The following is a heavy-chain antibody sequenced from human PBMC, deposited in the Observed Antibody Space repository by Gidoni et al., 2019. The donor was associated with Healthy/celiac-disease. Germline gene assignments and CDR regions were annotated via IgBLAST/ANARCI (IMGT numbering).Heavy chain of an antibody. D-gene: IGHD2-2*01. J-gene: IGHJ5*02. CDR1: GGSFSGYY. CDR2: INHSGST. CDR3: ARVSLVPAADWFDP. Sequence: QVQLQQWGAGLLKPSETLSLTCAVYGGSFSGYYWSWIRQPPGKGLEWIGEINHSGSTNYNPSLKIRVTISVDTSKNQFSLKLSSVTAADTAVYYCARVSLVPAADWFDPWGQGTLVTVSS. V-gene: IGHV4-34*01.